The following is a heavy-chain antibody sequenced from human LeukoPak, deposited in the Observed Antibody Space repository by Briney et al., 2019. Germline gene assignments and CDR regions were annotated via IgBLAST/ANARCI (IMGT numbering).Heavy chain of an antibody. CDR1: GFTFSSYA. CDR2: ISSNGGST. D-gene: IGHD4-17*01. J-gene: IGHJ6*02. Sequence: GGSLRLSCSASGFTFSSYAMHWVRQAPGKGLEYVSAISSNGGSTYYADSVKGRFTISRDNSKNTLYLQMNSLRAEDTAVYYCARDRTVTTTLDMGYYYYGMDVWGQGTTVTVSS. CDR3: ARDRTVTTTLDMGYYYYGMDV. V-gene: IGHV3-64*04.